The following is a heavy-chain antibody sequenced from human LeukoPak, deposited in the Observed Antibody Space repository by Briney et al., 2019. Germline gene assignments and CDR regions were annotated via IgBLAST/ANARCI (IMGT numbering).Heavy chain of an antibody. V-gene: IGHV3-23*01. D-gene: IGHD3-10*01. Sequence: GGSLRLSCAASGFTFSSYAMSWVRQAPGKGLEWVSAISGSGGSTYYADSVKGRFTISRDNSKNTLYLQMNSLRTEDTAVYYCAKSLNYYGSGVGIYYFDYWGQGTLVTVSS. CDR2: ISGSGGST. CDR1: GFTFSSYA. CDR3: AKSLNYYGSGVGIYYFDY. J-gene: IGHJ4*02.